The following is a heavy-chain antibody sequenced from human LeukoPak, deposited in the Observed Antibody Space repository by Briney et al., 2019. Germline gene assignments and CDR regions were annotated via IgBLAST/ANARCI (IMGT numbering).Heavy chain of an antibody. J-gene: IGHJ3*02. Sequence: GSQRLSCAASGFTFSSYWMSWVRQAPGKGLEWIGEINHSGSTNYNPSLKSRVTISVDTSKNQFSLKLSSVTAADTAVYYCARPRYSYGLDAFDIWGQGTMVTVSS. V-gene: IGHV4-34*01. CDR3: ARPRYSYGLDAFDI. CDR2: INHSGST. D-gene: IGHD5-18*01. CDR1: GFTFSSYW.